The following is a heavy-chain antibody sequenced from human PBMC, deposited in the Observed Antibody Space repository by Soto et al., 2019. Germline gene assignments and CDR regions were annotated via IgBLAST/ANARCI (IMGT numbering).Heavy chain of an antibody. D-gene: IGHD4-17*01. CDR2: ISAYNGNT. V-gene: IGHV1-18*04. J-gene: IGHJ4*02. Sequence: ASVKLSCKTSGYTFTRYGISWVRQAPGQGLEWMGWISAYNGNTNYAQKLQGRVTMTTDTSTSTAYMELRSLRSDDTAVYYCARGLFPTTVVYWGQGTLVTVSS. CDR1: GYTFTRYG. CDR3: ARGLFPTTVVY.